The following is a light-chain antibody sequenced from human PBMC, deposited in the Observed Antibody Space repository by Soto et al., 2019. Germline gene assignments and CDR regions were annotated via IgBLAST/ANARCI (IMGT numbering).Light chain of an antibody. V-gene: IGKV1-5*01. Sequence: DIQMTQSPSTLSASVGDRVTISCRASQSIYSWLAWYQRKPGQAPKLLIHDASSLEGGVPSRFRGSGSGTEFTLTISSLQPDDFATYYCQHYNSHLMYTFGQGTKLEIK. J-gene: IGKJ2*01. CDR3: QHYNSHLMYT. CDR2: DAS. CDR1: QSIYSW.